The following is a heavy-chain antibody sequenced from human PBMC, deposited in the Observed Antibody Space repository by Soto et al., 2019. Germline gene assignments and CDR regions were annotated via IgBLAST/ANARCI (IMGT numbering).Heavy chain of an antibody. D-gene: IGHD6-19*01. CDR3: ARHNIGSGWYGGASTGPLKVYYYGMDV. CDR1: GYSFTSYW. V-gene: IGHV5-51*01. Sequence: GESLKISCKGSGYSFTSYWIGWVRQMPGKGLEWMGIIYPGDSDTRYSPSFQGQVTISADKSISTAYLQWSSLKASDTAMYYCARHNIGSGWYGGASTGPLKVYYYGMDVWGQGATVTVSS. CDR2: IYPGDSDT. J-gene: IGHJ6*02.